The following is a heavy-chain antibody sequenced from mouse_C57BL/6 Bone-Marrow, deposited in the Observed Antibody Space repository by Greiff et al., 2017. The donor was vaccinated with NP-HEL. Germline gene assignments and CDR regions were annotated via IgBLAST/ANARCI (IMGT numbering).Heavy chain of an antibody. CDR2: IYPGDGDT. CDR1: GYAFSSYW. CDR3: ARLYYYGSSYGDY. Sequence: VQLVESGAELVKPGASVKISCKASGYAFSSYWMNWVKQRPGKGLEWIGQIYPGDGDTNYNGKFKGKATLTADKSSSTAYMQLSSLTSEDSAVYFCARLYYYGSSYGDYWGQGTTLTVSS. V-gene: IGHV1-80*01. J-gene: IGHJ2*01. D-gene: IGHD1-1*01.